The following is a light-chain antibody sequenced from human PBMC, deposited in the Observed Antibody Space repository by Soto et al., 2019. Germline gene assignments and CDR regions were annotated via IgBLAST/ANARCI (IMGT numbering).Light chain of an antibody. CDR1: NIGSKS. V-gene: IGLV3-21*04. CDR2: YDS. Sequence: SYELTQPPSVSVAPGKTARITCGGNNIGSKSVHWYQQKPGQAPVLVIYYDSDRPSGIPELFSGSNSGNTATLTISRVEAGDEADYYCQVWDSSSDHPNYVFGTGTKLTVL. CDR3: QVWDSSSDHPNYV. J-gene: IGLJ1*01.